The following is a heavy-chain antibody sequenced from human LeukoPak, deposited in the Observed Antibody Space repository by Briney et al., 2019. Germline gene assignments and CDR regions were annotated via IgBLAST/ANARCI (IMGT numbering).Heavy chain of an antibody. D-gene: IGHD6-13*01. Sequence: ASVKVSCKASGGTFSSYAISWVRQAPGQGLEWMGGIIPIFGTANYAQKFQGRVTITADKSTSTAYMELSSLRSEDTAVYYCARDTSSSWYGPNTDAFDVWGQGTMVTVSS. CDR1: GGTFSSYA. CDR3: ARDTSSSWYGPNTDAFDV. J-gene: IGHJ3*01. CDR2: IIPIFGTA. V-gene: IGHV1-69*06.